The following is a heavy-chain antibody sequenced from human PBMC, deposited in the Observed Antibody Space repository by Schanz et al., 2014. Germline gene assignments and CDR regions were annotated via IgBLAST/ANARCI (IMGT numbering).Heavy chain of an antibody. D-gene: IGHD6-13*01. V-gene: IGHV3-15*01. Sequence: DVHLLESGGGLVQPGGSLRLSCAASEFTFSTDAMSWVRQAPGKGLEWLGRIKSKTDGETTDYAAPVKGRFSISRDDSQSTLYLQMNSLKIEDTAVYYCATASSPVREAGAGSSFHLWGQGTLVTVSS. CDR3: ATASSPVREAGAGSSFHL. J-gene: IGHJ5*02. CDR1: EFTFSTDA. CDR2: IKSKTDGETT.